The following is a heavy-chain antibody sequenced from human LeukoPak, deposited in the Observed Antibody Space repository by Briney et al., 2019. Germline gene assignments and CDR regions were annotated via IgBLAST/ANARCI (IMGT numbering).Heavy chain of an antibody. CDR3: ARALTYALTFDY. V-gene: IGHV4-39*07. Sequence: PSETLSLTCTVSGGSISSGSYYWSWIRQPPGKGLEWIGSIYYSGSTYYNPSLKSRVTISVDTSKNQFSLKLSSVTAADTAVYYCARALTYALTFDYWGQGTLVTVSS. CDR1: GGSISSGSYY. D-gene: IGHD4/OR15-4a*01. J-gene: IGHJ4*02. CDR2: IYYSGST.